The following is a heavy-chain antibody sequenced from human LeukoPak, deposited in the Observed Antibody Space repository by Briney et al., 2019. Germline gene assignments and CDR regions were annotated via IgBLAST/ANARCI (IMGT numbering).Heavy chain of an antibody. V-gene: IGHV4-30-4*08. Sequence: SETLSLTCTVSGGSISSRTYYWGWVRQPPGKGLEWIGYIYYSGSTYYNPSLKSRVTISVDTSKNQFSLKLSSVTAADTAVYYCARMSDDYGENFDYWGQGTLVTVSS. J-gene: IGHJ4*02. CDR1: GGSISSRTYY. CDR3: ARMSDDYGENFDY. D-gene: IGHD4-17*01. CDR2: IYYSGST.